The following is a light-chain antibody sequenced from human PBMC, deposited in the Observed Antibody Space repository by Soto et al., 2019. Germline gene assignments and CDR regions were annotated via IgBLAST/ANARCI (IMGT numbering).Light chain of an antibody. CDR3: QQYKSWRT. CDR1: QSIDSK. V-gene: IGKV3-15*01. Sequence: IVMTQSPATLSVSPGERATLSGRAGQSIDSKLAWYQQRPGQAPRLLIYAASTRATGIPARFSGSGSGTEFTLTISGLQSEDFGVYYCQQYKSWRTFGQGTKVDIK. J-gene: IGKJ1*01. CDR2: AAS.